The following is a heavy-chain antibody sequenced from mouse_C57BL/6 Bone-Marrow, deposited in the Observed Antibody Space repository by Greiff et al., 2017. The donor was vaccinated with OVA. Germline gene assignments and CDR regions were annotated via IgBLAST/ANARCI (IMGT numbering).Heavy chain of an antibody. J-gene: IGHJ1*03. CDR2: IDPSDSYT. CDR1: GYTFTSYW. Sequence: QVQLQQPGAELVKPGASVKLSCKASGYTFTSYWMQWVKQRPGQGLEWIGEIDPSDSYTNYNQKFKCKATLTVDTSSSTAYMQLSSLTSEDSAVYYCARFCGYYWYFDVWGTGTTVTVSS. CDR3: ARFCGYYWYFDV. D-gene: IGHD2-2*01. V-gene: IGHV1-50*01.